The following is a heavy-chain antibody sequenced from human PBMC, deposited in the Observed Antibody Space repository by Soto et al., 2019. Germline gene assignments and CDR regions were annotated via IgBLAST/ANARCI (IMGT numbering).Heavy chain of an antibody. D-gene: IGHD3-10*01. CDR3: ARSPDKTYYYGSGKKYYYYGMDV. CDR1: GYTFTSYG. V-gene: IGHV1-18*01. J-gene: IGHJ6*02. CDR2: ISAYNGNT. Sequence: ASVKVSCKASGYTFTSYGISWVRQAPGQGLEWMGWISAYNGNTNYAQKLQGRVTMTTGTSTSTAYMELRSLRSDDTAVYYCARSPDKTYYYGSGKKYYYYGMDVWGQGTTVTVS.